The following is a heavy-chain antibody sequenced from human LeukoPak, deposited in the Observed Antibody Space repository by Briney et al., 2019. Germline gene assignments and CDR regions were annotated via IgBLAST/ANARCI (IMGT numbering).Heavy chain of an antibody. J-gene: IGHJ4*02. D-gene: IGHD3-22*01. CDR1: GFTFSSYE. CDR3: ARCHYYDSSGFDY. V-gene: IGHV3-48*03. Sequence: GGSLRLSCAASGFTFSSYEMNWVRRAPGKGLEWVSYISSSGSAIYYADSVKGRFTISRDNAKNSLYLQMNSLRAEDTAVYYCARCHYYDSSGFDYWGQGTLVTVSS. CDR2: ISSSGSAI.